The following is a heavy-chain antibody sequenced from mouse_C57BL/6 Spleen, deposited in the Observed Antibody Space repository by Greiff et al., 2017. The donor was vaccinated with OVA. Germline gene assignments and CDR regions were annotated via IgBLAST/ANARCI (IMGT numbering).Heavy chain of an antibody. J-gene: IGHJ4*01. CDR3: TRLGGSSYGAMDY. CDR2: IDPENGDT. D-gene: IGHD1-1*01. Sequence: VQLQQSGAELVRPGASVKLSCTASGFNIKDDYMHWVKQRPEQGLEWIGWIDPENGDTEYASKFQGKATITADTSSNTAYLQLSSLTSEDTAVYYCTRLGGSSYGAMDYWGQGTSVTVSS. CDR1: GFNIKDDY. V-gene: IGHV14-4*01.